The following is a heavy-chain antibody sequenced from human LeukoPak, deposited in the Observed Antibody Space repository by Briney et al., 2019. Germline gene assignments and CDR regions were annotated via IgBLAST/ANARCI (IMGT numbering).Heavy chain of an antibody. V-gene: IGHV3-53*01. CDR3: ARAAYDSNGYTANHDY. Sequence: PGGSLRLSCAASGFIVSSNYMSWVRQAPGKGLEWVSVLYSDGTTYYADSVKGRFTISRDNSKNTLYLQMNNLRAEDTAVYYCARAAYDSNGYTANHDYWGQGTLVTVSS. J-gene: IGHJ4*02. CDR2: LYSDGTT. CDR1: GFIVSSNY. D-gene: IGHD3-22*01.